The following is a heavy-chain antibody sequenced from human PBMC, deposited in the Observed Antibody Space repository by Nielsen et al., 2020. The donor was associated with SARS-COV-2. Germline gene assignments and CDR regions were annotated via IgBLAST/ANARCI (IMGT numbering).Heavy chain of an antibody. D-gene: IGHD5-12*01. V-gene: IGHV4-31*03. Sequence: SEPLSLTCPVSGGSISSGGYYWSWIRHHPGKGLEWIGYIYFSGRTFYNPSLKSRVTISVDTSKNQFSLSLRSVTAADTAVYYCARESSGYDHYNYGMDVWGQGTTVTVSS. J-gene: IGHJ6*02. CDR2: IYFSGRT. CDR1: GGSISSGGYY. CDR3: ARESSGYDHYNYGMDV.